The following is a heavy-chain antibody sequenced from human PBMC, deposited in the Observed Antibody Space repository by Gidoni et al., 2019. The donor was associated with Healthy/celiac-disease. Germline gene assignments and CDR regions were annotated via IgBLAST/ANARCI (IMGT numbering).Heavy chain of an antibody. V-gene: IGHV3-23*01. J-gene: IGHJ4*02. D-gene: IGHD1-26*01. Sequence: CAASGFTFSSYAMGWLRQAPGKGLEWVSAISGSGGSTYYADDVKGRFNNSIDNTKNTLDLQKNSLGAEDRAVYYCAKGGASDYWGQGTLVTVSS. CDR2: ISGSGGST. CDR3: AKGGASDY. CDR1: GFTFSSYA.